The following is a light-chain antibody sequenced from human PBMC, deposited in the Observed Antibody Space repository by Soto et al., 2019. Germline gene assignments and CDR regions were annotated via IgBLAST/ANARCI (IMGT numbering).Light chain of an antibody. V-gene: IGKV3-20*01. J-gene: IGKJ2*01. Sequence: LTQSPGTLSLSPGARATLSCRASQSVGGNYLAWYQQKSGQAPRLLIYGASSRATGIPDRFSGSGSGTDFTLTLTRLEPEDSAVYFCQQFGGSPLYTVGQGNKLEIK. CDR3: QQFGGSPLYT. CDR2: GAS. CDR1: QSVGGNY.